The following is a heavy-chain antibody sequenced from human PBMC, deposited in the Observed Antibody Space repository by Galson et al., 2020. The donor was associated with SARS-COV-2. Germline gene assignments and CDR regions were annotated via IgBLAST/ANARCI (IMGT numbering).Heavy chain of an antibody. V-gene: IGHV1-24*01. D-gene: IGHD2-2*02. CDR1: GYTLTELS. CDR2: FDPEDGET. CDR3: ATARWLVPAAIGLPQYNWFDP. Sequence: ASVKVSCKVSGYTLTELSMHWVRQAPGKGLEWMGGFDPEDGETIYAQKFQGRVTMTEDKSTDTAYMELSSLRSEDTAVYYCATARWLVPAAIGLPQYNWFDPWGQGTLVTVSS. J-gene: IGHJ5*02.